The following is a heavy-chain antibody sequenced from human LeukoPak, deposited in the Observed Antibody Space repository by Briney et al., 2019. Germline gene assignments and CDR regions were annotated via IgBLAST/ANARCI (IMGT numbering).Heavy chain of an antibody. D-gene: IGHD4-17*01. Sequence: GGSLRLSCAASGLTFSSYAMHWVRQAPGKGLEWVAVISYDGSNKYYADSVKGRFTISRDNSKNTLYLQMNSLRAEDTAVYYCASNGDYGIDYWGQGTLVTVSS. J-gene: IGHJ4*02. V-gene: IGHV3-30*04. CDR1: GLTFSSYA. CDR3: ASNGDYGIDY. CDR2: ISYDGSNK.